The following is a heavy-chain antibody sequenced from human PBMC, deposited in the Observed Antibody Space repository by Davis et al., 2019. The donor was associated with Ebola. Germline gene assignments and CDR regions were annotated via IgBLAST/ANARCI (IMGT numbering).Heavy chain of an antibody. CDR1: GFTFSSYA. CDR3: TTDQTTVTYYDILTGYYNSDY. V-gene: IGHV3-15*01. CDR2: IKSKTDGGTT. J-gene: IGHJ4*02. Sequence: GGSLRLSCAASGFTFSSYAMSWVRQAPGKGLEWVGRIKSKTDGGTTDYAAPVKGRFTISRDDSKNTLYLQMNSLKTEDTAVYYCTTDQTTVTYYDILTGYYNSDYWGQGTLVTVSS. D-gene: IGHD3-9*01.